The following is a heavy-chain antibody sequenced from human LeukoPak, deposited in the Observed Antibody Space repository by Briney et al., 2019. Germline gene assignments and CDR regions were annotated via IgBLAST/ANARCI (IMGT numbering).Heavy chain of an antibody. CDR3: ARDPLRYFDWLGMDV. V-gene: IGHV4-4*07. Sequence: SETLSLTCTVSGGSISSYYWSWIRQPAGKGLEWIGRIYTSGSTNSNPSLKSRVTISVDTSKNQFSLKLSSVTAADTAVYYCARDPLRYFDWLGMDVWGKGTTVTVSS. J-gene: IGHJ6*04. CDR2: IYTSGST. CDR1: GGSISSYY. D-gene: IGHD3-9*01.